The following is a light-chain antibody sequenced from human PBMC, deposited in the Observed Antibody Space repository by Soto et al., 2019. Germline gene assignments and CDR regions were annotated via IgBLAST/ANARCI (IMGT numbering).Light chain of an antibody. CDR3: QQYNNWPPWT. CDR2: GAS. CDR1: QIVSTTY. Sequence: DIVLTQSPGTLSLSPGERATLSCRTSQIVSTTYLAWYQQKPGRAPRLLIYGASTRATGIPARFSGSGSGTEFTLTISGLQSEDFAVYYCQQYNNWPPWTFGQGTKVDI. J-gene: IGKJ1*01. V-gene: IGKV3-15*01.